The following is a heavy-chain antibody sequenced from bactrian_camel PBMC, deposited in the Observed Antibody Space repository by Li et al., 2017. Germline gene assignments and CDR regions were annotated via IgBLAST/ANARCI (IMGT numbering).Heavy chain of an antibody. J-gene: IGHJ4*01. D-gene: IGHD1*01. CDR2: IALPTGAT. CDR1: EHTVATYF. Sequence: HVQLVESGGGSVQAGGSLGLSCRTSEHTVATYFIGWFRQAPGKEREGVAAIALPTGATYYADSVKGRFTISQDNTVELQMNSLKPEDSGMYYCAGDVRKSEGVDPLAGHNYNTWGQGTQVTVS. V-gene: IGHV3-3*01. CDR3: AGDVRKSEGVDPLAGHNYNT.